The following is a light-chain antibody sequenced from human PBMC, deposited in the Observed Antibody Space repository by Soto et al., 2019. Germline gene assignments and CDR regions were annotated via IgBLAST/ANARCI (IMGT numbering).Light chain of an antibody. CDR3: TSYTSITIVV. CDR1: NSDIGGYDY. Sequence: QAVVTQPASVSGSPGQSITISCTGTNSDIGGYDYVSWYQHHPGKAPKLLIYGVTNRPSGVSDRFSGSKSGNTASLTISGLQAEDEADYYCTSYTSITIVVFGGGTKLTVL. CDR2: GVT. J-gene: IGLJ2*01. V-gene: IGLV2-14*01.